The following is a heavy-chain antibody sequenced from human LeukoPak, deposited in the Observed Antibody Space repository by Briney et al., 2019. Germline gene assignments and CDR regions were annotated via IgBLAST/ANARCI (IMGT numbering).Heavy chain of an antibody. CDR2: ISYDGSNK. CDR1: GFTFSSYA. Sequence: PGGSLRLSCAASGFTFSSYAMHWVRQAPGKGLEWVAVISYDGSNKYYADSVKGRFTISRDNSKNTLYLQMNSLRAEDTAVYYCARTQGPDESIAAAGIWNYYYMDVWGKGTTVTVSS. D-gene: IGHD6-13*01. J-gene: IGHJ6*03. CDR3: ARTQGPDESIAAAGIWNYYYMDV. V-gene: IGHV3-30*04.